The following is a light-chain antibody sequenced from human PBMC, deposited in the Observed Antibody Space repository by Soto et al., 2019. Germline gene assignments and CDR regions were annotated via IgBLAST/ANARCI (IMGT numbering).Light chain of an antibody. CDR3: SSYTSSSTLYV. CDR1: ISDVGGYNF. J-gene: IGLJ1*01. CDR2: DVS. Sequence: QSALTQPASVSGSPGQSITISCTGTISDVGGYNFVSWYQQYPGKAPKLMICDVSNRPSGVSNRFSGSKSGNTASLTISGLQAEDEADYYCSSYTSSSTLYVFGTGTKVTVL. V-gene: IGLV2-14*03.